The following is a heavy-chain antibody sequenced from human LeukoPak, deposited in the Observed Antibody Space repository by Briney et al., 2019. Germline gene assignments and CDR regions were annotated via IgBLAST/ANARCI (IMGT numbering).Heavy chain of an antibody. CDR2: IYASGIT. CDR3: ARGGSYYEY. CDR1: GGSISNYY. V-gene: IGHV4-4*07. J-gene: IGHJ4*02. Sequence: PSETLSLTCSVSGGSISNYYWSWIRRPAGKGLEWIGRIYASGITDYKPSLKSRVTMSLDTSKNQFSLKLTSVTAADTAVYYCARGGSYYEYWGQGTLVTVSS. D-gene: IGHD1-26*01.